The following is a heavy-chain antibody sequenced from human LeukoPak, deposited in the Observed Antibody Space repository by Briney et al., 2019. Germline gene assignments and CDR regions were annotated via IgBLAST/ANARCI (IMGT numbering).Heavy chain of an antibody. D-gene: IGHD1-7*01. V-gene: IGHV1-69*13. CDR2: IIPIFGTA. J-gene: IGHJ6*02. Sequence: GASVKVSCKASGGTFSSYAISCVRQAPGQGLEWMGGIIPIFGTANYAQKFQGRVTITADESTSTAYMELSSLRSEDTAVYYCARDRFSGTTAGYYYGLDAWGQGTTVTVSS. CDR1: GGTFSSYA. CDR3: ARDRFSGTTAGYYYGLDA.